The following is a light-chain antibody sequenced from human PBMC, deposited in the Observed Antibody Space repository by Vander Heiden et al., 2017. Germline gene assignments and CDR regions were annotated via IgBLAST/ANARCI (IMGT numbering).Light chain of an antibody. CDR2: KAS. Sequence: DIQMTPSPSTLSASVGDRVTITCRASQSINTWLAWYQQKPGKAPKPLIYKASSLESGVPSRFSGSGSGTEFTLTISSLQPDDFATYDCQQYNFYGSFGQGTKVE. CDR1: QSINTW. J-gene: IGKJ1*01. CDR3: QQYNFYGS. V-gene: IGKV1-5*03.